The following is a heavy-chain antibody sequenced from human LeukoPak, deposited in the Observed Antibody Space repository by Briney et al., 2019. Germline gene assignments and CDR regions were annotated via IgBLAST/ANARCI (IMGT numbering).Heavy chain of an antibody. Sequence: PSETLSLTCAVYGGSFSGYYWSWIRQPPGKGLEWIGEINHSGSTNYNPSLKSRVTISVDTSKNQFSLKLSSVTAADTGVYYCASGYDYVWGSYRYPFDYWGQGTLVTVSS. CDR3: ASGYDYVWGSYRYPFDY. CDR1: GGSFSGYY. CDR2: INHSGST. J-gene: IGHJ4*02. V-gene: IGHV4-34*01. D-gene: IGHD3-16*02.